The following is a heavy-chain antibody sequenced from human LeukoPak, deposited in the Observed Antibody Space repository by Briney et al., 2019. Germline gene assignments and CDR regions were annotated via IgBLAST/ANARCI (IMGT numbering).Heavy chain of an antibody. Sequence: GGSLRLSCAASGFTFSSYWMSWVRQAPGKGLEWVANIKQDGSEKYYVDSVKGRFTISRDNAKNSLYLQMNSLRAEDTAVYYCAKSLLESSSWYESEPFDYWGQGTLVTVSS. V-gene: IGHV3-7*01. CDR3: AKSLLESSSWYESEPFDY. D-gene: IGHD6-13*01. J-gene: IGHJ4*02. CDR1: GFTFSSYW. CDR2: IKQDGSEK.